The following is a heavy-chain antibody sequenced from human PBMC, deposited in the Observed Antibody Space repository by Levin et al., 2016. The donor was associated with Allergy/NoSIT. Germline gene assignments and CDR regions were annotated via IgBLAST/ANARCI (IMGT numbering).Heavy chain of an antibody. J-gene: IGHJ3*01. Sequence: GGSLRLSCTASGFTFSNYAMSWVRQAPGKGLEWVSAISGRGGSTYYADSVKGRVSISRDNSRDTLYLEINTLRVEDTAVYYCVNQGAFDVWGQGTMVTVSS. CDR3: VNQGAFDV. V-gene: IGHV3-23*01. CDR2: ISGRGGST. CDR1: GFTFSNYA.